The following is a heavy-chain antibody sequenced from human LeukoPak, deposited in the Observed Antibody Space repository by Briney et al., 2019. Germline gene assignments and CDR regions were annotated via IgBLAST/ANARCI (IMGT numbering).Heavy chain of an antibody. CDR2: ISYDGSNK. J-gene: IGHJ3*02. D-gene: IGHD2-2*01. Sequence: PGGSLRLSCAASGFTFSSYAMHWVRQAPGKGLEWVAVISYDGSNKYYADSVKGRFTISRDNSKNTLYLQMNSLRAEDTAVYYCARDGFFSSTSRWAFDIWGQGTMVTVSS. CDR1: GFTFSSYA. V-gene: IGHV3-30-3*01. CDR3: ARDGFFSSTSRWAFDI.